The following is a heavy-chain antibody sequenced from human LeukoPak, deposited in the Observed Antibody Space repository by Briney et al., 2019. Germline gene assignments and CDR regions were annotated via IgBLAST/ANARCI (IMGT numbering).Heavy chain of an antibody. D-gene: IGHD6-13*01. CDR1: RDTFTNYA. CDR3: ATGYSSSWAAANFDY. Sequence: SVKVSCKASRDTFTNYAFIWVRQAPGQGLEWMGGIIPIFGTTNYAQKFQGRVTISADESTSTVNMELSSLRSEDTAVYYCATGYSSSWAAANFDYWGQGTLVTVSS. V-gene: IGHV1-69*13. J-gene: IGHJ4*02. CDR2: IIPIFGTT.